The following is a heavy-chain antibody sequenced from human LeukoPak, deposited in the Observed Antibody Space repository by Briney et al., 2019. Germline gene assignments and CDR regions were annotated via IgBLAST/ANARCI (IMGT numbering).Heavy chain of an antibody. CDR3: ATVGGGWYEGFDY. Sequence: GASVKVSCKASGYTFTGYYIHWVRQAPGQGLEWMGWINPNSGGTNYAQKFQGRVTMTRDTSISTAYMEVSRLRFDDTAVYYCATVGGGWYEGFDYWGQGTQVTVSS. V-gene: IGHV1-2*02. J-gene: IGHJ4*02. CDR2: INPNSGGT. D-gene: IGHD6-19*01. CDR1: GYTFTGYY.